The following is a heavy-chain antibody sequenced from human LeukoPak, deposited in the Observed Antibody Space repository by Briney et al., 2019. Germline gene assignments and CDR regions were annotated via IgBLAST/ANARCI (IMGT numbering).Heavy chain of an antibody. J-gene: IGHJ4*02. CDR2: INPNNGGT. CDR3: ARARYCSGGSCFYYFDY. Sequence: ASVKVSCKASGYPFTGYYLHWIRQAPGQGLEYMGRINPNNGGTNYAQKFQGRVTMTRDTSISTAYMELTRLRSDDTAVYYCARARYCSGGSCFYYFDYWGQGTLVTVSS. CDR1: GYPFTGYY. D-gene: IGHD2-15*01. V-gene: IGHV1-2*06.